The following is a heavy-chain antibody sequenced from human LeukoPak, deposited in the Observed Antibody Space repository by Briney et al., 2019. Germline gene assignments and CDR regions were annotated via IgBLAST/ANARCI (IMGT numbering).Heavy chain of an antibody. V-gene: IGHV4-59*01. J-gene: IGHJ4*02. CDR1: GDSISSYY. CDR2: IYYSGGT. Sequence: SETLSLTCTVSGDSISSYYWSWIRQPPGKGLEWIGYIYYSGGTNYNPSLKSRVAISIDTSKNQFSLKLSSVTAADTAVYYCARYYYGSGPFDYWGQGTLVTVSS. CDR3: ARYYYGSGPFDY. D-gene: IGHD3-10*01.